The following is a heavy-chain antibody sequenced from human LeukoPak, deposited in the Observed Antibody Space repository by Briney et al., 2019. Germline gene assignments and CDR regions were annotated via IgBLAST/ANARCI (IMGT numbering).Heavy chain of an antibody. V-gene: IGHV4-34*01. CDR1: GGSFSGYY. CDR2: INHSGST. CDR3: AREGSIAARHFDY. J-gene: IGHJ4*02. Sequence: PSETLSLTCAVYGGSFSGYYWSWIRQPPGKGLEWIGEINHSGSTNYNPSLKSRVTISVDPSKNQFSLQLSSVTAADTAVYYCAREGSIAARHFDYWGQGTLVTVSS. D-gene: IGHD6-6*01.